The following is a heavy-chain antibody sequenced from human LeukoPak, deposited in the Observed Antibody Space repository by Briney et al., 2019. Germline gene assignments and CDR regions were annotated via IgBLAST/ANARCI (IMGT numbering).Heavy chain of an antibody. J-gene: IGHJ4*02. Sequence: PGGSLRLSCAASGFNVSSNYMSWVRQAPGKGLEWVSVIYSGGSSYYADSVKGRFTISRDSSSNTLYLQMNSLRAEDTAVYYCASPFSGSYWEYYFDYWGQGTLVTVSS. D-gene: IGHD1-26*01. V-gene: IGHV3-66*02. CDR3: ASPFSGSYWEYYFDY. CDR1: GFNVSSNY. CDR2: IYSGGSS.